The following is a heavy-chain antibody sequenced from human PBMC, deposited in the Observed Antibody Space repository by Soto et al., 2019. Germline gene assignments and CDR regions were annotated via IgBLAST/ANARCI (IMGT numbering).Heavy chain of an antibody. CDR1: GGSISSGGYS. CDR3: AKDRPYYYDSSGYYYWAYFDY. V-gene: IGHV4-30-2*01. J-gene: IGHJ4*02. CDR2: IYHSGST. D-gene: IGHD3-22*01. Sequence: SETLSLTCAVSGGSISSGGYSWSWIRQPPGKGLEWIGYIYHSGSTYYNPSLKSRVTISVDRSKNQFSLKLSSVTAADTAVYYCAKDRPYYYDSSGYYYWAYFDYWGQGTLVTVSS.